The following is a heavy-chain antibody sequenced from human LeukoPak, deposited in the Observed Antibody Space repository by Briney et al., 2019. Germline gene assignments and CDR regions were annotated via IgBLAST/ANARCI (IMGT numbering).Heavy chain of an antibody. CDR3: AGVGGGRGYSYGAIDY. CDR2: IYYSGST. J-gene: IGHJ4*02. CDR1: GGSISSGDYS. V-gene: IGHV4-30-4*01. Sequence: NPSQTLSLTCTVSGGSISSGDYSWSWIRQPPGKGLEWIGYIYYSGSTYYNPSLRSRVTISVDTSKNQFSLKLSSVTVADTAVYYCAGVGGGRGYSYGAIDYWGQGTLGTVSS. D-gene: IGHD5-18*01.